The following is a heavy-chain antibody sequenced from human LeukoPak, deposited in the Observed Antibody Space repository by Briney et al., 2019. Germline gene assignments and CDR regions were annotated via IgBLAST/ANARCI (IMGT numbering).Heavy chain of an antibody. Sequence: GGSLRLSCAASGFTFSSYGMHWVRQAPGKGLEWVAFIRYDGSNQYYADSLKGRFTISRDNSKNTLYLQMNSLRAEDTAIYYCARDERLLSFLKWGQGTLVTVSS. CDR3: ARDERLLSFLK. J-gene: IGHJ4*02. CDR2: IRYDGSNQ. D-gene: IGHD3-3*01. CDR1: GFTFSSYG. V-gene: IGHV3-30*02.